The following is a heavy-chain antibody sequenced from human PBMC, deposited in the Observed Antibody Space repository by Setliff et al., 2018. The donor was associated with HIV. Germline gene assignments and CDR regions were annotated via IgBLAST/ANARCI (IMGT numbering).Heavy chain of an antibody. D-gene: IGHD3-3*01. J-gene: IGHJ4*02. Sequence: NPSETLSLTCAVYGGSFSGYYWSWIRQSPGKGLEWIGEINHSGSTNYNPSLKSRVTILGDTSKNQFSLKLNSVTTADTAVYYCARLDWFSKNFDFWGQGTLVTAPQ. CDR1: GGSFSGYY. V-gene: IGHV4-34*01. CDR2: INHSGST. CDR3: ARLDWFSKNFDF.